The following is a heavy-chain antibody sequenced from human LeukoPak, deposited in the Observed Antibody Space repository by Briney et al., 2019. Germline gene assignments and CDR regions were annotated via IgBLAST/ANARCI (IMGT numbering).Heavy chain of an antibody. V-gene: IGHV4-34*01. Sequence: SETLSLTCAVYGGSFSGYYWRWIRQPPGKGLEWIGEINHSGSTNYNPSLKSRVTISVDTSTSQFSLKLSSVTAAATAVYYCASIAAAGTGREKNWFDPWGQGTLVTVSS. CDR2: INHSGST. D-gene: IGHD6-13*01. CDR3: ASIAAAGTGREKNWFDP. CDR1: GGSFSGYY. J-gene: IGHJ5*02.